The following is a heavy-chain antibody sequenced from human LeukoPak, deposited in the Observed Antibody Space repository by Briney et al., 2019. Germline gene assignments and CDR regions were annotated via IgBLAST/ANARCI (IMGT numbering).Heavy chain of an antibody. CDR2: IYTSGST. D-gene: IGHD2-2*02. CDR3: ARDANLGYCSSTSCYTIWYFDL. CDR1: GGSISSGSYY. J-gene: IGHJ2*01. Sequence: PSQTLSLTCTVSGGSISSGSYYWSWIRQPAGKGLEWIGRIYTSGSTNYNPSLKSRVTISVDTSKNQFSLKLSSVTAADTAVYYCARDANLGYCSSTSCYTIWYFDLWGRGTLVTVSS. V-gene: IGHV4-61*02.